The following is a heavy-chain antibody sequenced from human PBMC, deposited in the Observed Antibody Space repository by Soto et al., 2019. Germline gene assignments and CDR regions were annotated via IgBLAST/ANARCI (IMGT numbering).Heavy chain of an antibody. CDR3: VRQQYDFLVDP. J-gene: IGHJ5*02. D-gene: IGHD3-16*01. V-gene: IGHV3-21*01. CDR1: GFSFSSHI. Sequence: PGGSLRLSCAASGFSFSSHIMNWVRQAPGKGLEWVSSIRSSGSYIYDADSVKGRFTISRDNAKSSLYLQMDSLRAEDTALYYCVRQQYDFLVDPWGQGTLVTVSS. CDR2: IRSSGSYI.